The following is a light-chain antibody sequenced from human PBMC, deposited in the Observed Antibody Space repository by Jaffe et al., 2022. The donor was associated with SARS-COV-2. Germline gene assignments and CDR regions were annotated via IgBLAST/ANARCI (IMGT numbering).Light chain of an antibody. CDR3: SSYTSSSTLGAV. Sequence: QSALTQPASVSGSPGQSITISCTGTSSDVGGYNYVSWYQQHPGKAPKLMIYEVSNRPSGVPDRFSGSKSGNTASLTISGLQAEDEADYYCSSYTSSSTLGAVFGGGTKLTVL. V-gene: IGLV2-14*01. CDR1: SSDVGGYNY. J-gene: IGLJ2*01. CDR2: EVS.